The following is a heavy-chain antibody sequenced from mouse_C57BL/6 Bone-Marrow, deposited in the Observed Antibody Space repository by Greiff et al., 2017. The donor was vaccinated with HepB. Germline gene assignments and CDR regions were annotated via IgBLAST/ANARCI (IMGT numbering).Heavy chain of an antibody. V-gene: IGHV5-4*01. CDR3: ARDVHYYGSSYFDY. CDR1: GFTFSSYA. D-gene: IGHD1-1*01. Sequence: EVMLMESGGGLVKPGGSLKLSCAASGFTFSSYAMSWVRQTPEKRLEWVATISDGGSYTYYPDNVKGRFTISRDNAKNNLYLQMSHLKSEDTAMYYCARDVHYYGSSYFDYWGQGTTLTVSS. J-gene: IGHJ2*01. CDR2: ISDGGSYT.